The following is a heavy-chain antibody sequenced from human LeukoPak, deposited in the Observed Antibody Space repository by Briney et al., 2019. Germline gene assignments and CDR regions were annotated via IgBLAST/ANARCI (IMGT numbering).Heavy chain of an antibody. V-gene: IGHV4-61*02. CDR2: IDTTGIT. D-gene: IGHD3-16*01. CDR1: GVSINFGSYY. CDR3: ARIPWGGFDI. Sequence: SETLSLTCSVSGVSINFGSYYWRWIRQPAGKGLEWIGRIDTTGITNYNPSLRRRVTISADTAKNQFSLKLNSVTAADTAVYYCARIPWGGFDIWGQGTVVTVSS. J-gene: IGHJ3*02.